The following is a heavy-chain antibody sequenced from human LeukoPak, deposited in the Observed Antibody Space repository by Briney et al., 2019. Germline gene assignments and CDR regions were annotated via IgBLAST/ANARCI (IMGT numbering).Heavy chain of an antibody. Sequence: PGGSLRLSCAASGFTFSSYAMSWVRQAPGKGLEWVSVISGSGGSTYYADSVKGRFTISRDNSKNTLYLQMNSLSAEDTAVYYCAKLFVVVPAAPVPYFDYWGQGTLVTVSS. J-gene: IGHJ4*02. CDR2: ISGSGGST. D-gene: IGHD2-2*01. CDR1: GFTFSSYA. CDR3: AKLFVVVPAAPVPYFDY. V-gene: IGHV3-23*01.